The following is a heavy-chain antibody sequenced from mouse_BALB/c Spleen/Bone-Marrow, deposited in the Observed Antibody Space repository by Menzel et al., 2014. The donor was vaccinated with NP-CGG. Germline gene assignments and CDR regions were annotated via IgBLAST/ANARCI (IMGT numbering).Heavy chain of an antibody. D-gene: IGHD2-1*01. CDR1: GYTFTSYW. Sequence: EVKVVESGTVLARPGASVKMSCKASGYTFTSYWMHWVKQRPGQGLEWIGAIYPGNSDTGYNQKFKGKAKLTAVTSTSTAYMELSSLTNEDSAVYYCTVPYGNYVGYYAMDYWGQGTSVTVSS. CDR2: IYPGNSDT. J-gene: IGHJ4*01. CDR3: TVPYGNYVGYYAMDY. V-gene: IGHV1-5*01.